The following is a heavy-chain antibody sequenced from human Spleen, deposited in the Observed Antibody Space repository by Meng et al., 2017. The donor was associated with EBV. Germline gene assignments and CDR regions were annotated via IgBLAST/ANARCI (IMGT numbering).Heavy chain of an antibody. V-gene: IGHV4/OR15-8*02. J-gene: IGHJ2*01. CDR3: AGGDVGVFPASLGKFDL. CDR2: IYHSGAT. CDR1: CGSFTVRRR. D-gene: IGHD1-26*01. Sequence: QLHVPGSGPGRSRRAWSLSFSFFGSCGSFTVRRRGGWDRPSPGKGLEWNGEIYHSGATNSSPSFGSRVSMSLYKSKYQFSLHLDSVAAADTALCFCAGGDVGVFPASLGKFDLWDRGTLVTVSS.